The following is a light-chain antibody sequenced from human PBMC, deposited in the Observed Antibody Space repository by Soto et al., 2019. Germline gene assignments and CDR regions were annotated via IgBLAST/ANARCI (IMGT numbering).Light chain of an antibody. Sequence: QSVLTQPPSASGTPGQRVTISCSGSSSNIGSNSVSWYQQFPGTAPKVLIYRSNQRPSGVPDRFSGSKSGTSASLAISGLQSEDEADYYCAAWDDSLYGVVFGGGTKVTVL. CDR1: SSNIGSNS. J-gene: IGLJ2*01. CDR2: RSN. CDR3: AAWDDSLYGVV. V-gene: IGLV1-44*01.